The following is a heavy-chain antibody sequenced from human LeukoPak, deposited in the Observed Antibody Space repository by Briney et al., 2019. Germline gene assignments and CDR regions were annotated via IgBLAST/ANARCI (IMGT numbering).Heavy chain of an antibody. CDR2: IILIFGTA. CDR3: ARENRFSRTDWFDP. Sequence: SVKLSCKAAGGTFGSYAISWVRQAPGQGLEWMGGIILIFGTANYAQKFHGRVTITTDESTSTAYMELSSLRSEDTAVYYCARENRFSRTDWFDPWGQGTLVTVSS. D-gene: IGHD1-14*01. V-gene: IGHV1-69*05. J-gene: IGHJ5*02. CDR1: GGTFGSYA.